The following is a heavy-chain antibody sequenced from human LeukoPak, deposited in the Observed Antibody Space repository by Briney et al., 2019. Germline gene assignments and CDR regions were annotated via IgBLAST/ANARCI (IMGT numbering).Heavy chain of an antibody. D-gene: IGHD3-22*01. V-gene: IGHV3-30*02. CDR3: AKDLGIGGSGF. Sequence: GGSLRLSCAASGFTFSSYGMHWVRQAPGKGLEWVAFIRYDGSNKYYADSVKGRFTISRDNSKNTLYLQMNNLRAEDTAVYYCAKDLGIGGSGFWGQGTLVTVSS. CDR1: GFTFSSYG. CDR2: IRYDGSNK. J-gene: IGHJ4*02.